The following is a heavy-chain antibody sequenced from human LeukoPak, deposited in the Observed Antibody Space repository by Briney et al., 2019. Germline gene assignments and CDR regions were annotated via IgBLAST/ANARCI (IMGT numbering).Heavy chain of an antibody. CDR1: GYTFTSYA. Sequence: ASVKVSCKASGYTFTSYAMHWVRQAPGQRLEWMGWINAGNGNTKYSQKFQGRVTITRDTSASTAYMELSSLRSEDTAVYYCARVAIVGYCSGGSCYSHRNDAFDIWGQGTMVTVSS. V-gene: IGHV1-3*01. CDR3: ARVAIVGYCSGGSCYSHRNDAFDI. CDR2: INAGNGNT. J-gene: IGHJ3*02. D-gene: IGHD2-15*01.